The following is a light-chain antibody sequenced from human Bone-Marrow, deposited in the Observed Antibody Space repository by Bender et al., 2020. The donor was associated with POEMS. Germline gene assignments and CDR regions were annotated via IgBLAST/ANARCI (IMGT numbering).Light chain of an antibody. J-gene: IGLJ1*01. Sequence: QSGMTQPASVSGSPGQSITISCTGTRSDIGDYNSVSWYQQHPGRVPKLIIFDVNNRPSGVSSRFSGSKSGNTASLAIGGFQSEDKAVYYGAAWDDTLNGYGFGAGTKVTVL. CDR3: AAWDDTLNGYG. CDR2: DVN. CDR1: RSDIGDYNS. V-gene: IGLV2-14*01.